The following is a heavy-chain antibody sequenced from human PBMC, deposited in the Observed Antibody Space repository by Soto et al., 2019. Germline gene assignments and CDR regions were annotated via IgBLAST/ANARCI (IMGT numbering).Heavy chain of an antibody. CDR3: ARVCGGDCHNAFDI. CDR1: GGSISSGGYY. Sequence: QVQLQESGPGLVKPSQTLSLTYTVSGGSISSGGYYWSWIRQHPGKGLEWIGYIYYSGSTYYNPSLKSRVTISVDTSKNQFSLKLSSVTAADTAVYYCARVCGGDCHNAFDIWGQGTLVTVSS. J-gene: IGHJ3*02. D-gene: IGHD2-21*02. CDR2: IYYSGST. V-gene: IGHV4-31*03.